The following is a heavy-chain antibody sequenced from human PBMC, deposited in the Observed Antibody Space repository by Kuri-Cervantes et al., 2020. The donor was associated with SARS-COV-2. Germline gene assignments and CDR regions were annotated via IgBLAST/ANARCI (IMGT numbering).Heavy chain of an antibody. D-gene: IGHD3/OR15-3a*01. CDR1: GYTFTGYY. Sequence: ASVKVSCKASGYTFTGYYMHWVRQAPGQGLEWMGWINPNSGGTNYAQKFQGCVTITRDTSISTAYMELSRLRSDDTAVYYCARGLSWTYGGAFDIWGQGTMVTVSS. CDR3: ARGLSWTYGGAFDI. V-gene: IGHV1-2*04. CDR2: INPNSGGT. J-gene: IGHJ3*02.